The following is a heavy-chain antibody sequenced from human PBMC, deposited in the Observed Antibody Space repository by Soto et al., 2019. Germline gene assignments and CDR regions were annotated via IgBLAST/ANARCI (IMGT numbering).Heavy chain of an antibody. CDR3: ARIKWGLDYYSGMDV. CDR2: INPKTAAT. V-gene: IGHV1-2*02. D-gene: IGHD1-26*01. Sequence: ASVKVSCKASGYTFTLYYMHWVRQAPGQGLEWVAWINPKTAATNYAKKFQDRVTLTSDTSFSTAYLELTRLRPDDTAIYYCARIKWGLDYYSGMDVWGQGTAVTVS. J-gene: IGHJ6*02. CDR1: GYTFTLYY.